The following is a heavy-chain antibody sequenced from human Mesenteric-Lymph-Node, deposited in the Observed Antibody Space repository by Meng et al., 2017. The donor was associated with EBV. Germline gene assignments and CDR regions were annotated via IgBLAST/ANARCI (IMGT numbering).Heavy chain of an antibody. V-gene: IGHV4-34*01. D-gene: IGHD6-19*01. J-gene: IGHJ4*02. CDR1: GGSFGGYF. CDR2: INHSGST. Sequence: QVPLQRWGAGLLKPSEPLSLTCAVYGGSFGGYFWNWIRQPPGKGLEWIGEINHSGSTNYNPSLKSRVTISVDTSRNQFSLKLPSVTAADTAVYYCARAGSSGWSDLDYWGQGTLVTVSS. CDR3: ARAGSSGWSDLDY.